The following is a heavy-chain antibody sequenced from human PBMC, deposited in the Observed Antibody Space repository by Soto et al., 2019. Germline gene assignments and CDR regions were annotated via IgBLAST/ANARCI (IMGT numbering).Heavy chain of an antibody. CDR1: GGSISSSNW. V-gene: IGHV4-4*02. Sequence: SETLSLTCAVSGGSISSSNWWSWVRQPPGKGLEWIGEIYHSGSTNYNPSLKSRVTISVDKSKNQFSLKLGSVTAADTAVYYCARYDIVVVTFDYWGQGTLVTVSS. CDR3: ARYDIVVVTFDY. D-gene: IGHD2-21*02. CDR2: IYHSGST. J-gene: IGHJ4*02.